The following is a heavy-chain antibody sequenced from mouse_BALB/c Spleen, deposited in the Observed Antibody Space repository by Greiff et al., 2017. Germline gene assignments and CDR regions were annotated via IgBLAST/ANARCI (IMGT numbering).Heavy chain of an antibody. V-gene: IGHV2-4-1*01. CDR1: GFSLTSYG. Sequence: VKLMESGPGLVQPSQSLSITCTVSGFSLTSYGVHWVRQSPGKGLEWLGVIWSGGSTDYNAAFISRLSISKDNSKSQVFFKMNSLQAEDTAIYYCARNYGPYAMDYWGQGTSVTVAS. D-gene: IGHD1-1*02. CDR3: ARNYGPYAMDY. CDR2: IWSGGST. J-gene: IGHJ4*01.